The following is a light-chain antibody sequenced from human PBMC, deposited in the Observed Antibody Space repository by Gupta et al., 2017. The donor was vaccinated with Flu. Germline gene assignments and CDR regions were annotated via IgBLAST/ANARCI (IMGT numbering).Light chain of an antibody. CDR2: SDD. V-gene: IGLV1-44*01. Sequence: QSVLTQPPSASGTPGQRVSISCSGSSSNIGRNTVHWYHQLPGTAPKLLIYSDDQRHSGVPARFSASSSGTSASLAISGLQAEDEADYYCAAWDDSRIGYVFGTGTKVTVL. CDR3: AAWDDSRIGYV. J-gene: IGLJ1*01. CDR1: SSNIGRNT.